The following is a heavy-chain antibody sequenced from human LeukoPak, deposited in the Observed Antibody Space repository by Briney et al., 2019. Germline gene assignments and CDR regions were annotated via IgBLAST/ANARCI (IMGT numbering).Heavy chain of an antibody. V-gene: IGHV1-69*13. CDR3: ARGYGDYVFYFDY. CDR1: GGTFSSYA. Sequence: EASVKVSRKASGGTFSSYAISWVRQAPGQGLEWMGGIIPIFGTADYAQKFQGRVTITADESTSTAYMELSSLRSEDTAVYYCARGYGDYVFYFDYWGQGTLVTVSS. CDR2: IIPIFGTA. J-gene: IGHJ4*02. D-gene: IGHD4-17*01.